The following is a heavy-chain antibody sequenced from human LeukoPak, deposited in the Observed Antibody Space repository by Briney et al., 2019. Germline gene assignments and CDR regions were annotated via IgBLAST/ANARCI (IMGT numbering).Heavy chain of an antibody. V-gene: IGHV4-4*07. J-gene: IGHJ5*02. CDR1: GGSISSYY. CDR3: AREIVVVVAATYIWFDP. CDR2: IYTSGST. Sequence: PSETLSLTCTVSGGSISSYYWGWIRQPAGQGLEWIGRIYTSGSTNSKTSLKSRVTMSVATSKNQFSLKLSSVTAADTAVYYCAREIVVVVAATYIWFDPWGQGTLVTVSS. D-gene: IGHD2-15*01.